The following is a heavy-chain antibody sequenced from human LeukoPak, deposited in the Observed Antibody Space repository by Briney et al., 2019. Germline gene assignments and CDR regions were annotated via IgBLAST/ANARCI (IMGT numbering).Heavy chain of an antibody. V-gene: IGHV3-30*02. Sequence: GGSLRLSCAASGFTFSSYGMHWVRQAPGKGLEWVAFIRYDGSNKYYADSVKGRFTISRDNSKNTLYLQMNSLRPEDTAVYYCARDEGPPFRDLGPQYISYAFDIWGQGTMVTVSS. J-gene: IGHJ3*02. CDR1: GFTFSSYG. D-gene: IGHD3-10*01. CDR3: ARDEGPPFRDLGPQYISYAFDI. CDR2: IRYDGSNK.